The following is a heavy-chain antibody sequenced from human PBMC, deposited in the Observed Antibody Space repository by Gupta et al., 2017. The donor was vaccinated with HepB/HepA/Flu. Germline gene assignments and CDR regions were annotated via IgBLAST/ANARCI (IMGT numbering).Heavy chain of an antibody. CDR3: ARVAYGFDYGVDY. CDR1: GYTFNSFG. D-gene: IGHD4/OR15-4a*01. J-gene: IGHJ4*02. CDR2: INTYNGET. Sequence: QVHLVQSGDEVKKPGASVKVSCRDFGYTFNSFGISWLRQAPGQGLEWMAWINTYNGETNYAQMFQDRVTLTSDTSTNTAHMELRSLRPDDAATYYCARVAYGFDYGVDYWGQGTLVTVSS. V-gene: IGHV1-18*01.